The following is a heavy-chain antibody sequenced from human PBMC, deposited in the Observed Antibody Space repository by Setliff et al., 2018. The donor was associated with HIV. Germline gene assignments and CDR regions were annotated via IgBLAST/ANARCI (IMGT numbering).Heavy chain of an antibody. V-gene: IGHV1-46*01. J-gene: IGHJ3*02. CDR2: INPSGGST. D-gene: IGHD6-19*01. CDR3: ARSGTHLEESRGSSGWVSAAFDI. CDR1: GYTFTNFY. Sequence: ASVKVSCKASGYTFTNFYIHWVRQAPGQGLEWLGMINPSGGSTTYAQKFQGRVTMTRDTFTSTVYMDLSSLRSEDTAVYYCARSGTHLEESRGSSGWVSAAFDIWGQGTMVTVSS.